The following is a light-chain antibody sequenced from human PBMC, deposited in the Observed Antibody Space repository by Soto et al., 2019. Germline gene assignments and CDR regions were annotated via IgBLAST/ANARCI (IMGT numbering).Light chain of an antibody. Sequence: QSALTQPASVSGSPGQSITISCTGTSSDVGSYNLVSWYQQHPGKAPKLMIYEDTKRPSGVSNRFSGSKSDNSASLTISGLQTEDEADYYCCSYVGSYSYVFGTGTKLTVL. J-gene: IGLJ1*01. CDR1: SSDVGSYNL. V-gene: IGLV2-23*01. CDR2: EDT. CDR3: CSYVGSYSYV.